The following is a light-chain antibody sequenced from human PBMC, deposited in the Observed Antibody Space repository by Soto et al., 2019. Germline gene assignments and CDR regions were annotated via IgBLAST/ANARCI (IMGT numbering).Light chain of an antibody. Sequence: QSVLNPPPSASGSPGQSVTISCTGTSSDVGGYNYVSWYQQYPGRAPKLMIYEVTKRPSGVPDRFSGSKSGNTASLTVSGLQAEDEADYYCSSYAASNNFYFVFGGGTKVTVL. CDR1: SSDVGGYNY. CDR3: SSYAASNNFYFV. J-gene: IGLJ3*02. V-gene: IGLV2-8*01. CDR2: EVT.